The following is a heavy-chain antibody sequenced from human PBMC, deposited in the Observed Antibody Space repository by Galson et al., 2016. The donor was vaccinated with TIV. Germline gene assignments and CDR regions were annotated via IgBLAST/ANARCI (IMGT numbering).Heavy chain of an antibody. CDR1: GFTFDDYG. D-gene: IGHD1-26*01. CDR3: ARGGGSYYAVDS. CDR2: INWNGDSK. V-gene: IGHV3-20*04. Sequence: SLRLSCATSGFTFDDYGMSWVRQAPGKGLEWVSGINWNGDSKVYADSVRGRFTISGDDANHSLHLQMNSLRAEDTALYYCARGGGSYYAVDSWGQGTLVTVSS. J-gene: IGHJ4*02.